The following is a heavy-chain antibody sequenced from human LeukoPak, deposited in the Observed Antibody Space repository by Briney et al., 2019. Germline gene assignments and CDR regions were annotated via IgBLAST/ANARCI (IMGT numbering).Heavy chain of an antibody. J-gene: IGHJ6*02. D-gene: IGHD2-2*01. CDR2: IIPILGIA. V-gene: IGHV1-69*04. Sequence: GASVKVSCKASGYTFTGYYMNWMRQAPGQGLEWMGRIIPILGIANYAQKFQGRVTITADKSTSTAYMELSSLRSEDTAVYYCARDYLDGYCSSTSCFYGMDVWGQGTTVTVSS. CDR3: ARDYLDGYCSSTSCFYGMDV. CDR1: GYTFTGYY.